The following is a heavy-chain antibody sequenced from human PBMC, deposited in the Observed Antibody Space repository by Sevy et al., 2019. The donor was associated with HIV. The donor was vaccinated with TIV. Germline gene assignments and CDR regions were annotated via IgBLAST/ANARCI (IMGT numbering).Heavy chain of an antibody. CDR3: ARGKSGYGYALNY. V-gene: IGHV3-66*01. CDR1: GFTFNNAW. D-gene: IGHD5-18*01. J-gene: IGHJ4*02. CDR2: IHSDDTT. Sequence: GGSLRLSCAASGFTFNNAWMNWVRQAPGKGLEGVSVIHSDDTTYHADSVKDRFTISRDNFKNTLYLHMSSLRAEDTAVYYCARGKSGYGYALNYWGQGTLVTVSS.